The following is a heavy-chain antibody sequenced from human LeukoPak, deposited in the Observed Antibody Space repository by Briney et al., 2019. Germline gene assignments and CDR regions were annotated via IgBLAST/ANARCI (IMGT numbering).Heavy chain of an antibody. CDR1: GFIISGSY. D-gene: IGHD4-23*01. CDR2: FYADGNT. V-gene: IGHV3-53*03. CDR3: ARGGGNAGLFDY. J-gene: IGHJ4*02. Sequence: GGSLRLSCTASGFIISGSYISWVRQAPGERQEWVSSFYADGNTFYADSVRGRFPVSRDNSKEILYLQLNSLRAGDTAIYFCARGGGNAGLFDYWGQGMLVIVSS.